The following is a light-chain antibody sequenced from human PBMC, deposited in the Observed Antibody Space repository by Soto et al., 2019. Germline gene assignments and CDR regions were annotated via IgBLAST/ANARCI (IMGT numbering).Light chain of an antibody. V-gene: IGKV3-11*01. CDR3: QQRSNSPLT. Sequence: EIVLTQSPATLSLSPGERATLSCRASQSVSSYLAWYQQKSGQAPRLLIYDASNRATGIPARFSGSGSGTDFTLTISSLEPEDFAVYYCQQRSNSPLTFGGGTKVEIK. J-gene: IGKJ4*01. CDR2: DAS. CDR1: QSVSSY.